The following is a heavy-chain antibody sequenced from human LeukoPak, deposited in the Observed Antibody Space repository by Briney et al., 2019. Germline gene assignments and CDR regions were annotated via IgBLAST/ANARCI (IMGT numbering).Heavy chain of an antibody. CDR2: FSASDGST. D-gene: IGHD3-16*01. CDR1: GFTFSAFG. CDR3: AKNIGGLDY. Sequence: PGRSLRLSCAASGFTFSAFGMTWVRQAPGKGLEWVSGFSASDGSTYYADSVKGRFTISRDNSKNTLYLQMNSLRADDTAVYYCAKNIGGLDYWGQGTLVTVSS. J-gene: IGHJ4*02. V-gene: IGHV3-23*01.